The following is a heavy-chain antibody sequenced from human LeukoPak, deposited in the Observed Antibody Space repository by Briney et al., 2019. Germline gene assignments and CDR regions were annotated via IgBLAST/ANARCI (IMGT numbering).Heavy chain of an antibody. J-gene: IGHJ4*02. D-gene: IGHD3-10*01. V-gene: IGHV4-34*01. Sequence: SETLSLTCTVSGGSISSYYWSWIRQPPGKGLEWIGEINHSGSTNYNPSLKSRVTISVDTSKNQFSLKLSSVTAADTAVYYCARSMVRGVRRFDYWGQGTLVTVSS. CDR1: GGSISSYY. CDR3: ARSMVRGVRRFDY. CDR2: INHSGST.